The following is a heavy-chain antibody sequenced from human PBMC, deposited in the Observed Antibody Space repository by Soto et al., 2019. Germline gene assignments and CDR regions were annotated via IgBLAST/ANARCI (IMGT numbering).Heavy chain of an antibody. CDR3: ARGRAARLDY. CDR2: INHSGST. J-gene: IGHJ4*02. Sequence: SETLSLTCAVYGGSFSGYYWSWIRQPPGKGLEWIGEINHSGSTNYNPSLKSRVTISVDTSKNQFSLKLSSVTAADTAVYYCARGRAARLDYWGQGTLVTVSS. CDR1: GGSFSGYY. V-gene: IGHV4-34*01. D-gene: IGHD6-6*01.